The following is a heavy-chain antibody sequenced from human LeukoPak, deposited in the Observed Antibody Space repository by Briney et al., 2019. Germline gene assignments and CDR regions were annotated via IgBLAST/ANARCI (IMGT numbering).Heavy chain of an antibody. CDR1: GGSFSGYY. Sequence: SETLSLTCAVYGGSFSGYYWSWIRQPPGKGLEWIGEINHSGSTNYNPSLKSRVTISVDTSKNQFSLKLSSVTAADTAVYYCARSSPLYYVWGNAGWFDPWGQGTLVTVSS. J-gene: IGHJ5*02. CDR2: INHSGST. D-gene: IGHD3-16*01. V-gene: IGHV4-34*01. CDR3: ARSSPLYYVWGNAGWFDP.